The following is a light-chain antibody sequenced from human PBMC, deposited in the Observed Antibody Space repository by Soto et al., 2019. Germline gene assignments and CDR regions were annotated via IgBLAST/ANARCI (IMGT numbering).Light chain of an antibody. CDR1: QTVRNNY. CDR3: QHYGNSPPSVT. CDR2: DAS. J-gene: IGKJ3*01. V-gene: IGKV3-20*01. Sequence: EFVLTQSPGTLSLSPGERATLSCRASQTVRNNYLAWYQQKPGQAPRLLIYDASSRATGIPDRFSGSGSGTDFTLTINRLEPEDFAVYYCQHYGNSPPSVTFGPGTKVDIK.